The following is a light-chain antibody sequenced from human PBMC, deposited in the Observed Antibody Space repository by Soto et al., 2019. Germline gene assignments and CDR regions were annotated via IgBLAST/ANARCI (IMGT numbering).Light chain of an antibody. Sequence: DIQMTQSPSTLYASVGERVTITCRASQSITTWLAWYQQKPGKAPKLLIYKASSLEGGVPSRFSGSGSGTEFNITISSLQPDDFATYYCQQYNTYPLTFGGGTTVEIK. V-gene: IGKV1-5*03. J-gene: IGKJ4*01. CDR3: QQYNTYPLT. CDR1: QSITTW. CDR2: KAS.